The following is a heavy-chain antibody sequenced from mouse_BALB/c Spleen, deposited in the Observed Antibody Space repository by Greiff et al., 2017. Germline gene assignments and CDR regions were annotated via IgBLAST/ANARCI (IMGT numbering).Heavy chain of an antibody. CDR1: GYTFTSYW. V-gene: IGHV1-87*01. CDR3: ASYAPLGGFAY. J-gene: IGHJ3*01. CDR2: IYPGDGDT. Sequence: QVQLQQSGAELVRPGTSVKVSCKASGYTFTSYWMQWVKQRPGQGLEWIGAIYPGDGDTRYTQKFKGKATLTADKSSSTAYMQLSSLASEDSAVYYCASYAPLGGFAYWGQGTLVTVSA. D-gene: IGHD6-5*01.